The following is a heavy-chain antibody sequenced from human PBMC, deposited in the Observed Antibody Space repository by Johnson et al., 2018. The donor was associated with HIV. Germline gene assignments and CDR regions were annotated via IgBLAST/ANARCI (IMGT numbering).Heavy chain of an antibody. CDR2: IYSGGNT. CDR3: ARGPLPGMSPFDI. CDR1: GFIVSDNY. V-gene: IGHV3-66*02. J-gene: IGHJ3*02. Sequence: VQLVESGGGLVQPGGSLRLSCAASGFIVSDNYMSWVRQAPGKGLEWVSVIYSGGNTFYADSVKGRFTITRDNSKNTLSLQMDSLRVEDTAVYFCARGPLPGMSPFDIWGQGIMVTVSS.